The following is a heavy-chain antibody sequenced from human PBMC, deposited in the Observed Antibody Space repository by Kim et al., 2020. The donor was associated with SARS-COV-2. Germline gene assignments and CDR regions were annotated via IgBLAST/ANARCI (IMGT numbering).Heavy chain of an antibody. D-gene: IGHD1-26*01. CDR2: IYTTGTT. V-gene: IGHV4-4*07. Sequence: SETLSLTCTVSGPSITTFSWAWIRQSAGKGPEWIGHIYTTGTTTYNPSLTSRLTISRDTSKNQFSLKLTSVTAADTAIYYCVRSMRKSGVTRYWFDPWGQGIQVTVSS. CDR3: VRSMRKSGVTRYWFDP. J-gene: IGHJ5*02. CDR1: GPSITTFS.